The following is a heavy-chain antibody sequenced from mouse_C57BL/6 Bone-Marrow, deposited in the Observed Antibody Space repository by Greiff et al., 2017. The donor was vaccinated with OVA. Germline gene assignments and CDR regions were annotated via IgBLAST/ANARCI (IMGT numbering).Heavy chain of an antibody. J-gene: IGHJ1*03. CDR3: ARDGSSYRYWYFDV. D-gene: IGHD1-1*01. V-gene: IGHV1-59*01. Sequence: VKLQQPGAELVRPGTSVKLSCKASGYTFTSYWMHWVKQRPGQGLEWIGVIDPSDSYTNYNQKFKGKATLTVDTSSSTAYMQLSSLTSEDSAVYYCARDGSSYRYWYFDVWGTGTTVTVSS. CDR1: GYTFTSYW. CDR2: IDPSDSYT.